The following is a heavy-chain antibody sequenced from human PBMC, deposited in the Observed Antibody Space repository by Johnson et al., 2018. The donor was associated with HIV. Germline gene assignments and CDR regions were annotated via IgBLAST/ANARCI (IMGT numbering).Heavy chain of an antibody. CDR2: IKSKTDGGTT. CDR3: TTVSGYYDSSGYYYPDAFDI. D-gene: IGHD3-22*01. Sequence: VQLVESGGGLVKPGGSLRLSCAASGLTFSDYYMSWIRQAPGQGLAWVGRIKSKTDGGTTDYAAPVKGRFTISRDDSKNTLYLQMNSLKTEDTAVYYCTTVSGYYDSSGYYYPDAFDIWGQGTMVTVSS. V-gene: IGHV3-15*01. J-gene: IGHJ3*02. CDR1: GLTFSDYY.